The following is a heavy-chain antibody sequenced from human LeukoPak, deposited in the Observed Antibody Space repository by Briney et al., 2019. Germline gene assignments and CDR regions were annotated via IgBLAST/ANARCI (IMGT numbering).Heavy chain of an antibody. V-gene: IGHV1-46*01. Sequence: ASVKVSCKASGYTFTSYYMHWVRQAPGQGLEWMGIINPSGGNTNYAQKLQGRVTMTTDTSTSTAYMELRSLRSDDTAVYYCARTRDIVVVPATQPLNDYWGQGTLVTVSS. D-gene: IGHD2-2*01. CDR1: GYTFTSYY. CDR3: ARTRDIVVVPATQPLNDY. CDR2: INPSGGNT. J-gene: IGHJ4*02.